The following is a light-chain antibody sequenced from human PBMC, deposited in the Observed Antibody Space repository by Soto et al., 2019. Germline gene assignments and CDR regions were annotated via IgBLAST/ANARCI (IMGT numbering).Light chain of an antibody. CDR2: LNSDGSH. CDR1: SGHSNYA. Sequence: QAVLTQSPSASASLGASVKLTCTLSSGHSNYAIAWHQQQSEKGPRYLMKLNSDGSHSKGDGIPDRFSGSSSGAERYLTIACLQSEDEADYYCQTWGSGIVVFGGGTTLTVL. J-gene: IGLJ2*01. V-gene: IGLV4-69*01. CDR3: QTWGSGIVV.